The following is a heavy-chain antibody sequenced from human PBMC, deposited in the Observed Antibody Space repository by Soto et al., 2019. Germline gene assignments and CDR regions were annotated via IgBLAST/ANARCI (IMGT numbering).Heavy chain of an antibody. CDR3: ATGGPVYAPPNNWFDP. CDR2: INHSGST. J-gene: IGHJ5*02. Sequence: SETLSLTCVVYGGSFSGYYWSWIRQPPGKGLEWIGEINHSGSTNYNPSLKSRVTISVDTSKNQFSLKLSSVTAADTAVYYCATGGPVYAPPNNWFDPWGQGTLVTVSS. V-gene: IGHV4-34*01. D-gene: IGHD2-8*01. CDR1: GGSFSGYY.